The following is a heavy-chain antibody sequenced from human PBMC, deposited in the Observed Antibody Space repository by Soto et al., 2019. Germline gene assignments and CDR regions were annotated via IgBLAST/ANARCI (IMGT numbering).Heavy chain of an antibody. V-gene: IGHV4-59*01. CDR3: ARGVGSSPPRY. J-gene: IGHJ4*02. D-gene: IGHD1-26*01. CDR1: GGSISVYY. CDR2: IYDSGSP. Sequence: LSLTCTISGGSISVYYWRWIRQPPGQALEWIGYIYDSGSPYYNPSLRSRVIISADTSKNQISLKLTSATAADTAVYYCARGVGSSPPRYWGRGTLVTVSS.